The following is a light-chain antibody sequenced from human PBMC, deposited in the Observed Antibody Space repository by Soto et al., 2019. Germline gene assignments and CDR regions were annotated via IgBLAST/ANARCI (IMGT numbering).Light chain of an antibody. J-gene: IGKJ4*01. CDR1: QSVSSY. Sequence: EIVLTQSPATLSLSPGERATLSCRASQSVSSYLAWYQQKPGQAPRLLIYDASNRATGIPARFSGIGSGTDFTLTIISLEPEDFAVYYCQQRSNWPPLTFGGGTKVEIK. CDR2: DAS. V-gene: IGKV3-11*01. CDR3: QQRSNWPPLT.